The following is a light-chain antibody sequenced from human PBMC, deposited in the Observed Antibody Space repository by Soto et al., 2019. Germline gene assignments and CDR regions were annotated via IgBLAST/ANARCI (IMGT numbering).Light chain of an antibody. J-gene: IGKJ4*01. V-gene: IGKV3-20*01. CDR3: QQYGSSPRT. CDR1: HSVSSNH. CDR2: GAS. Sequence: DIVLTQSPCTLSLSPGERATLSCRAIHSVSSNHLAWYQQKPGQAPRLLIYGASSRATGIPDRFSGSGSGTDFTLTISRLEPEDFAVYYCQQYGSSPRTFGGGTKVDIK.